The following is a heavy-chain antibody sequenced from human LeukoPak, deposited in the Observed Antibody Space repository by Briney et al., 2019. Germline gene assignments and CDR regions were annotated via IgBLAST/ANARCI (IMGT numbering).Heavy chain of an antibody. CDR2: ISYDGSNK. V-gene: IGHV3-30*04. CDR3: ARRSGIAVAGAFDY. Sequence: PGGSLRLSCAASGFTFSSYAMHWVGQAPGKGRGGGAVISYDGSNKYYADSVKGRFTISRDNSKNTLYLQMNSLRAEDTAVYYCARRSGIAVAGAFDYWGQGTLVTVSS. CDR1: GFTFSSYA. J-gene: IGHJ4*02. D-gene: IGHD6-19*01.